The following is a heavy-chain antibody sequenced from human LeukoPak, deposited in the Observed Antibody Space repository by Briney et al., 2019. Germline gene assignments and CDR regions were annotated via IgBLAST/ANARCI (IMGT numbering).Heavy chain of an antibody. Sequence: PGGSLRLSCAASGFTLNKHAMSWVRQAPGEGLEWVSAIIDVGDTYYADSVKGRFTISRDNSKNTLYLQMNSLRAEDTTVYYCAKAVDNNYPHFDYWGQGTLVTVSS. CDR3: AKAVDNNYPHFDY. V-gene: IGHV3-23*01. J-gene: IGHJ4*02. CDR2: IIDVGDT. CDR1: GFTLNKHA. D-gene: IGHD4-11*01.